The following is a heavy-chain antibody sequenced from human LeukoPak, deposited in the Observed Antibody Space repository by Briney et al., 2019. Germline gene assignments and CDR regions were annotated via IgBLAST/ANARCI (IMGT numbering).Heavy chain of an antibody. CDR1: GFTFSSYV. V-gene: IGHV3-30*02. Sequence: GGSLRLSCAASGFTFSSYVMHWVRQAPGKGLEWVAFIRYDGSNKYYADSVKGRFTISRDNSKNTLYLQMNSLRAEDTAVYYCAKVDVVVVAAWAPDYWGQGNLVTVSS. D-gene: IGHD2-15*01. CDR3: AKVDVVVVAAWAPDY. J-gene: IGHJ4*02. CDR2: IRYDGSNK.